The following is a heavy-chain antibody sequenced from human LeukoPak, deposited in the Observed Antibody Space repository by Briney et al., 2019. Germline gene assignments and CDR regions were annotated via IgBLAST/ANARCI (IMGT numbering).Heavy chain of an antibody. CDR2: INPSGGST. CDR3: ARELTDSSGYWYGMDV. Sequence: ASVKVSCKASGYTFTSYYMHWVRQAPGQGLEWMGIINPSGGSTSYAQKFQGRVTMTRDTSTSTVYMEPSSLRSEDTAVYYCARELTDSSGYWYGMDVWGQGTTVTVSS. D-gene: IGHD3-22*01. J-gene: IGHJ6*02. CDR1: GYTFTSYY. V-gene: IGHV1-46*01.